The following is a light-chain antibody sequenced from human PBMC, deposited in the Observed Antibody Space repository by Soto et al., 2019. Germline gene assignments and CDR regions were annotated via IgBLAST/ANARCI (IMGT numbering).Light chain of an antibody. J-gene: IGLJ2*01. CDR3: CSDAGSNTLI. CDR2: EGS. Sequence: QSALTQPASVSGSPGQSITISCTGTSNDVGSYNLVSWYQQNPGKAPQLVIYEGSKRPSGISNRFSGSKSGNTASLTISGLQAEDDDDYYCCSDAGSNTLIFGGGTKLTVL. V-gene: IGLV2-23*01. CDR1: SNDVGSYNL.